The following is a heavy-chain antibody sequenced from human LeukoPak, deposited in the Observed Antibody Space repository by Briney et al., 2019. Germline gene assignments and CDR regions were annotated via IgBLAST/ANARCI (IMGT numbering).Heavy chain of an antibody. CDR3: HTGATFGMDV. CDR1: GFTFSSFA. D-gene: IGHD1-26*01. V-gene: IGHV3-23*01. CDR2: INTGGGTT. J-gene: IGHJ6*02. Sequence: GGSLRLSCAASGFTFSSFAMTWVRQAPGKGLEWVSVINTGGGTTDYADSVKGRFTISRDNSKNTAYLQMNSLKTEDTAVYYCHTGATFGMDVWGQGTTVTVSS.